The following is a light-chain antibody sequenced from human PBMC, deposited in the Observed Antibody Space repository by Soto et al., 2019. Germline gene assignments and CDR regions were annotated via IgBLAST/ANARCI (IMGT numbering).Light chain of an antibody. Sequence: QSVLTQPASVSGSPGQSITISCTGTSSDVGSYNLVSWYQQHPGKAPKLMIYEVSKRPSGVSNRFSGSKSGNTASLTISGLQAEDEAHYYCFSYAGSVYVFGTGTKLTVL. CDR3: FSYAGSVYV. V-gene: IGLV2-23*02. CDR2: EVS. CDR1: SSDVGSYNL. J-gene: IGLJ1*01.